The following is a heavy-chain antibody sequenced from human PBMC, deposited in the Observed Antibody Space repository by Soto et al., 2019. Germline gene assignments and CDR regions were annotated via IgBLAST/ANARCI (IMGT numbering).Heavy chain of an antibody. D-gene: IGHD6-13*01. CDR1: GFAFSSYA. V-gene: IGHV3-23*01. J-gene: IGHJ6*02. Sequence: GGSLRLSCAASGFAFSSYAMSWVRQAPGKGLEWDSAISGSGGSTYYADSVKGRFTISRDNSKNTLYLQMNSLRAEDTAVYYCAKDLYSSSWYDTYYYYGMDVWGQGTTVTVSS. CDR2: ISGSGGST. CDR3: AKDLYSSSWYDTYYYYGMDV.